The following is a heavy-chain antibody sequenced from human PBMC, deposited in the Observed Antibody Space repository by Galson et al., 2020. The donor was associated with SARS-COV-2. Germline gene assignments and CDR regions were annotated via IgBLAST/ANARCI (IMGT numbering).Heavy chain of an antibody. CDR1: GYTFTAYY. Sequence: ASVKVSCKASGYTFTAYYIHWVRQAPGQGLEWMGRINPDNGGTQYAQRFQGRVTMTMDTSISTAYMELNRLTSDDTAVYYCARVLIYYGSGTSSQELDYWGQGALVTVSS. J-gene: IGHJ4*02. D-gene: IGHD3-10*01. V-gene: IGHV1-2*06. CDR2: INPDNGGT. CDR3: ARVLIYYGSGTSSQELDY.